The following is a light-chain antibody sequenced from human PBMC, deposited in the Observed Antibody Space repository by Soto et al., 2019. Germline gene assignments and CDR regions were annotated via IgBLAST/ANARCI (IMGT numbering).Light chain of an antibody. CDR1: TIGSKS. CDR3: QVWDTDNDHHV. Sequence: SYELTQSPSLSVAPGQTATITCGGTTIGSKSVNWYQQKAGQAPVLVMSYDSDRPSGIPERFSGSNSGNTATLTLSRVESGDEADYFCQVWDTDNDHHVFGSGTKLTVL. J-gene: IGLJ1*01. CDR2: YDS. V-gene: IGLV3-21*01.